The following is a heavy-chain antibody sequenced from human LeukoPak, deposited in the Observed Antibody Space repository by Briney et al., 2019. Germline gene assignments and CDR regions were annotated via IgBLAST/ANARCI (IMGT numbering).Heavy chain of an antibody. J-gene: IGHJ5*02. CDR3: ARGGYYGSGNDFRFDP. V-gene: IGHV4-59*01. D-gene: IGHD3-10*01. Sequence: SETLSPTCTVSGGSISSYYWSSIRQPPGKGLEWIGYIYYSGSTNYKPSLKSRVTISVDTSKNQFSLKLSSVTAADTAVYYCARGGYYGSGNDFRFDPWGQGTLVTVSS. CDR1: GGSISSYY. CDR2: IYYSGST.